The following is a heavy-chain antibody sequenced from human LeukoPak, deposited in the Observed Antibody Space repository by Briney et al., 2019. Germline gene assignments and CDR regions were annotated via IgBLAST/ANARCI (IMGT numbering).Heavy chain of an antibody. J-gene: IGHJ5*02. CDR2: MNPNSGNT. V-gene: IGHV1-8*01. D-gene: IGHD3-10*01. CDR3: ARAPPRFDYYGSGRRVIARWFDP. Sequence: ASVKVSCKASGYTFTSYDINWVRQATGQGLEWMGWMNPNSGNTGYARKFQGRVTMTRNTSISTAYMELSSLRSEDTAVYYCARAPPRFDYYGSGRRVIARWFDPWGQGTLVTVSS. CDR1: GYTFTSYD.